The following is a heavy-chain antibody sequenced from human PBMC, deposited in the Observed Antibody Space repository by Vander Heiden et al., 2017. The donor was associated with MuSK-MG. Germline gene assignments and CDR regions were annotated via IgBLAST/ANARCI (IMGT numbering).Heavy chain of an antibody. J-gene: IGHJ3*02. CDR3: ARDRIDCSGGNGYLRAFDI. CDR1: GGSISGSTHY. V-gene: IGHV4-39*02. CDR2: IYYSGST. Sequence: QLQLQESGPGLVKASETLSLTCSVSGGSISGSTHYWGWVRQPPGKGLDWIGNIYYSGSTNYNPSLKRRVTISVDTSKNQFSLKLISVTAAETAVYYCARDRIDCSGGNGYLRAFDIWGQGTMVTVSS. D-gene: IGHD2-15*01.